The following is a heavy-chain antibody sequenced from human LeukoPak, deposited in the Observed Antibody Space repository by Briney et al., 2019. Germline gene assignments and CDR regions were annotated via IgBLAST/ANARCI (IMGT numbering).Heavy chain of an antibody. Sequence: GGSLRLSCAASGFTFGDYGMSWVRQAPGKGLEWVSGINWNGGSTGYADSVKGRFTISRDNAKNSLYLQMNSLRAEDTALYYCARVSGYYDSTGQGYYFDYWGQGTLVTVSS. CDR1: GFTFGDYG. D-gene: IGHD3-22*01. CDR2: INWNGGST. CDR3: ARVSGYYDSTGQGYYFDY. V-gene: IGHV3-20*04. J-gene: IGHJ4*02.